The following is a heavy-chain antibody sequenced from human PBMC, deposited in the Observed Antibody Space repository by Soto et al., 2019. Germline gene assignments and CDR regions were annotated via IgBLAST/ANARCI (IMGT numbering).Heavy chain of an antibody. J-gene: IGHJ4*02. CDR2: FSLSGTT. CDR3: ARGMTPPGAPAWYYFDS. CDR1: GASISGSSY. Sequence: SETLSLTCTVSGASISGSSYWSFIRQPAGKGLEWIGRFSLSGTTNYNPSLRSRVTMSADVSKNQFSLRLTSVTAADTALYYCARGMTPPGAPAWYYFDSWGQGTLVTVSS. D-gene: IGHD2-8*02. V-gene: IGHV4-4*07.